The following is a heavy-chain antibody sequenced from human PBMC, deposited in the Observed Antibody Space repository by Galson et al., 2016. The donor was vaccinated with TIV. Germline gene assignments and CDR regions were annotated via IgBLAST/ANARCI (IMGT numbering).Heavy chain of an antibody. J-gene: IGHJ5*02. CDR1: GGIFRSDA. V-gene: IGHV1-69*13. CDR2: IIAIFGTA. Sequence: SVKVSCKASGGIFRSDAISWVRQAPGQGLEWMGRIIAIFGTANYAQKFQGRVTITADESTNTVYLELSSLTSEDTAVDYCARLPSYYGSGNHWFDPWGQGTLVTVSS. D-gene: IGHD3-10*01. CDR3: ARLPSYYGSGNHWFDP.